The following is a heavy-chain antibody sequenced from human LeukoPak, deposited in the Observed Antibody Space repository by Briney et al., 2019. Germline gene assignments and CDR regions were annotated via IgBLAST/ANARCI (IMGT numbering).Heavy chain of an antibody. CDR2: TTGSGATT. J-gene: IGHJ2*01. CDR1: GFTFSSYV. Sequence: GGSLRLSCAASGFTFSSYVMTWVRQAPGKGLEWVTTTTGSGATTDYADSVKGRFTISRDNSKNTLSPQINSLRAEDTAVYYCARSWYFDLWGRGTLVTVSS. CDR3: ARSWYFDL. V-gene: IGHV3-23*01.